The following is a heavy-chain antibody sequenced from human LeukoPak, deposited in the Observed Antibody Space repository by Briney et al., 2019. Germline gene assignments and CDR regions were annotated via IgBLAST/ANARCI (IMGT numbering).Heavy chain of an antibody. D-gene: IGHD3-22*01. Sequence: QTGGSLRLSCAASGFTFSSYWMSWVRQAPGKGLEWVANTKKDGSEKEYVDSVKGRFTISIDNAKNSLYLQMNSLRVEDTAVYYCVRVDTSGYYYELSFDYWGQGTLVTVSS. CDR1: GFTFSSYW. V-gene: IGHV3-7*01. CDR3: VRVDTSGYYYELSFDY. CDR2: TKKDGSEK. J-gene: IGHJ4*02.